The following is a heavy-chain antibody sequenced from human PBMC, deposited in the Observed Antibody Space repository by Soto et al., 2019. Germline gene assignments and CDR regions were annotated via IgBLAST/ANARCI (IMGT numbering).Heavy chain of an antibody. J-gene: IGHJ4*02. CDR3: AKGTPYYDILTGYYDY. Sequence: GGSLRLSCAASGFTFSSYGMHWVRQAPGKGLEWVAVISYDGSNKYYADSVKGRFTNSRDNSKNSLYLQMNSLRAEDTAVYYCAKGTPYYDILTGYYDYWGQGT. V-gene: IGHV3-30*18. CDR2: ISYDGSNK. D-gene: IGHD3-9*01. CDR1: GFTFSSYG.